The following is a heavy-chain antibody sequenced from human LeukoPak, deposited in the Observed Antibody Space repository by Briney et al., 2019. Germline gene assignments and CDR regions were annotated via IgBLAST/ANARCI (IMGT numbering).Heavy chain of an antibody. Sequence: GGSLRLSCAASGFTFSSYAISWVRQAPGKGLEWVSAISGSGGSTYYADSVKGRFTISRDNSKNALYLQMNSLRAEDTAVYYCAALDTAYLDYWGQGTLVTVSS. D-gene: IGHD5-18*01. CDR2: ISGSGGST. V-gene: IGHV3-23*01. CDR1: GFTFSSYA. CDR3: AALDTAYLDY. J-gene: IGHJ4*02.